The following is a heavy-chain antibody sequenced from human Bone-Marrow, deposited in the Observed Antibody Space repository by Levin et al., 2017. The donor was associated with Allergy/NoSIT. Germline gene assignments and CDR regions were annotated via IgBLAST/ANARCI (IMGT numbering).Heavy chain of an antibody. Sequence: GESLKISCAAFEFTVSRKYMSWVRQARGKGLEYVSLISGDDTTYYADSVKGRFTISRDNTRNTVYLHMDGLRDEDTAVYFCAGDDGRSIVRFWGQGTLVTVSS. V-gene: IGHV3-53*01. J-gene: IGHJ4*02. CDR2: ISGDDTT. CDR1: EFTVSRKY. CDR3: AGDDGRSIVRF. D-gene: IGHD2-21*01.